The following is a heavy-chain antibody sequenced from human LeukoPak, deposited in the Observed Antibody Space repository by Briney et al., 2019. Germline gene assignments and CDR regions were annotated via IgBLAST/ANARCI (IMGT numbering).Heavy chain of an antibody. CDR1: GDSIRSNSYY. V-gene: IGHV4-39*01. CDR2: IDYNGST. J-gene: IGHJ4*02. CDR3: ARHQSGTYYSTFDY. D-gene: IGHD1-26*01. Sequence: SETLSLTCTVSGDSIRSNSYYWGWIRQPPGKGLEWIGSIDYNGSTNYNPSLKSRVTISVDTYKNQFSVNLRSVTAADTAVYYCARHQSGTYYSTFDYWGQGTLVTVSS.